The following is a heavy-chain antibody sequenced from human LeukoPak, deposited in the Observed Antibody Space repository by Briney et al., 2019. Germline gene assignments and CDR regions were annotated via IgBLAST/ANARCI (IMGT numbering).Heavy chain of an antibody. CDR2: IYPGDSDT. V-gene: IGHV5-51*01. J-gene: IGHJ1*01. CDR3: ARPKSYCSGGNCYPEYFQH. Sequence: GESLKISCKASGYSFPTYWIGWVRQMPGKGLEWMEIIYPGDSDTRYSPSFQGQATISADRSISTAYLQWSSLKASDTAIYYCARPKSYCSGGNCYPEYFQHWGQGTLVTVSS. D-gene: IGHD2-15*01. CDR1: GYSFPTYW.